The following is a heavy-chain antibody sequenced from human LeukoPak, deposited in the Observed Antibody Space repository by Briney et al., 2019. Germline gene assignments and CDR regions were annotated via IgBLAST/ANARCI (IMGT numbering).Heavy chain of an antibody. J-gene: IGHJ4*02. Sequence: PGGSLRLSCAASGFTVSSYEMNWVRQAPGKGLEWISYISSSGSTIYYAASVRGRFTISRDTSRSTLYLQMNSLGAEDAAVYYCAKAPVTSCRGAFCYPFDYWGQGTLVTVSS. V-gene: IGHV3-48*03. CDR3: AKAPVTSCRGAFCYPFDY. CDR1: GFTVSSYE. D-gene: IGHD2-15*01. CDR2: ISSSGSTI.